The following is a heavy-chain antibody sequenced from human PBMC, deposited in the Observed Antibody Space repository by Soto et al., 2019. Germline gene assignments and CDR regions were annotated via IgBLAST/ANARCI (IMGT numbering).Heavy chain of an antibody. CDR3: ARRLLMRWFDP. J-gene: IGHJ5*02. D-gene: IGHD3-22*01. V-gene: IGHV4-30-4*01. Sequence: SETLSLTCTVSGGSISSGYYYWSWIRQPPGKGLEWIGYIYYSGSTYYNPSLKSRVTISVDTSKNQFSLKLSSVTAADTAVYYCARRLLMRWFDPLGYGTLVTDSS. CDR2: IYYSGST. CDR1: GGSISSGYYY.